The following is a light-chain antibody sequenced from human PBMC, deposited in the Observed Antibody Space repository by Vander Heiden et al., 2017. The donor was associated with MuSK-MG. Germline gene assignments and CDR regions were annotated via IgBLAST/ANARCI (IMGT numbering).Light chain of an antibody. CDR1: KVGNKN. CDR3: QAWDNTNVV. V-gene: IGLV3-1*01. Sequence: SSEVTQPPSVSVSPGQTASITCSGDKVGNKNVSWEQKKPGQSPEVVILQDYMRPPGIPDRFAGSTSGTTATLTIRGTQAVDEDDYYCQAWDNTNVVFGGGTKLTVL. J-gene: IGLJ2*01. CDR2: QDY.